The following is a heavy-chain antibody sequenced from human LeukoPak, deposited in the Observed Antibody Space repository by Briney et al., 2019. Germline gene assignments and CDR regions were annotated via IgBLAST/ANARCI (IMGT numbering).Heavy chain of an antibody. CDR3: ARGQNSSSWYRTKYFDY. CDR2: INHSGST. Sequence: PSETLSLTCAVYGGSFSVYYWSWIRQPPGKGLEWIGEINHSGSTNYNPSLKSRVTISVDTSKNQFSLKLSSVTAADTAVYYCARGQNSSSWYRTKYFDYWGQGTLVTVSS. J-gene: IGHJ4*02. CDR1: GGSFSVYY. V-gene: IGHV4-34*01. D-gene: IGHD6-13*01.